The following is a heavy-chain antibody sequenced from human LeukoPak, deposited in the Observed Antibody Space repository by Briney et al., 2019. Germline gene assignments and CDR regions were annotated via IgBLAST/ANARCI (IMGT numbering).Heavy chain of an antibody. CDR2: IIPIFGTA. Sequence: ASVKVSCKASGGTFSSYAISWVRQAPGQGLEWMGGIIPIFGTANYAQKFQGRVTITADESTSTAYMELSSLRSEDTAVYYCARVEGDYAPYYFDYWGQGTLVTVSS. CDR1: GGTFSSYA. CDR3: ARVEGDYAPYYFDY. J-gene: IGHJ4*02. V-gene: IGHV1-69*13. D-gene: IGHD4-17*01.